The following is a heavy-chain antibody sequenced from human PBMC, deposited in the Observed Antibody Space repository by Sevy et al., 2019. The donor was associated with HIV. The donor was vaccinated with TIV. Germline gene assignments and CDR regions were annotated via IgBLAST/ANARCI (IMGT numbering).Heavy chain of an antibody. V-gene: IGHV3-7*03. CDR3: ARDVGGGYFDY. J-gene: IGHJ4*01. CDR2: IMQDGSVK. D-gene: IGHD3-16*01. Sequence: GGSLRLSCVASGITFNENWMTWVRQAPGRGLEWVANIMQDGSVKDYVDSVKGRFTISRDNAKNSVYLQMNSLTAEDTAVYYCARDVGGGYFDYWGQGTLVTVSS. CDR1: GITFNENW.